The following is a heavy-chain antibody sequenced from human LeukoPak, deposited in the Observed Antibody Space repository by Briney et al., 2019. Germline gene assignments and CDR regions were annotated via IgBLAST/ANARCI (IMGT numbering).Heavy chain of an antibody. Sequence: PGGSLRLSCAASRFTFGSYWMSWVRQAPGKGLEWVANIKKDGSEKYYVDSVKGRFTISRDNAKNSLYLQMNSLRAEDTAVYYCARDLGVQLFDYWGQGTLVTVSS. CDR2: IKKDGSEK. CDR3: ARDLGVQLFDY. V-gene: IGHV3-7*01. J-gene: IGHJ4*02. CDR1: RFTFGSYW. D-gene: IGHD1-1*01.